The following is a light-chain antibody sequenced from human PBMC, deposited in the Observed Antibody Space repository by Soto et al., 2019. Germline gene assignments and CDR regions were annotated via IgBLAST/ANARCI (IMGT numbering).Light chain of an antibody. V-gene: IGKV3-20*01. J-gene: IGKJ1*01. Sequence: EIVLTQSPATLSLSPGERAILSCRASQSVGTYLAWYQQKPGQAPRLLIYGASSRATGIPDRFSGSGSGTDFTLTISRLEPEDFAVYFCQQYGTSPRTFGQGTKVDIK. CDR1: QSVGTY. CDR3: QQYGTSPRT. CDR2: GAS.